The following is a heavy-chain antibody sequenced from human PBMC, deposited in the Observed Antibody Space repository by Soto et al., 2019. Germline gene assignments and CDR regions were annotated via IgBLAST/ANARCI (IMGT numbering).Heavy chain of an antibody. D-gene: IGHD3-9*01. J-gene: IGHJ4*02. CDR3: ARGLQVIDIPGY. CDR2: ISSSSSYT. Sequence: PGGSLRLSCAASGFTFSDYYMSWIRQAPGKGLEWVSYISSSSSYTNYADSVKGRFTISRDNAKNSLYLQMNSLRAEDTAVYYCARGLQVIDIPGYWGQGTLVTVSS. V-gene: IGHV3-11*03. CDR1: GFTFSDYY.